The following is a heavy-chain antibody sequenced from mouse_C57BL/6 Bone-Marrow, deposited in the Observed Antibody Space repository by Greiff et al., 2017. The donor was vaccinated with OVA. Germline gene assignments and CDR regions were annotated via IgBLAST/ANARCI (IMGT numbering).Heavy chain of an antibody. V-gene: IGHV7-3*01. J-gene: IGHJ4*01. Sequence: EVMLVESGGGLVQPGGSLSLSCAASGFPFTDYYMSWVRQPPGKALEWLGFIRNKANGYTTEYSASVKGRFTISRDNSQSILYLQMNALRAEDSATYYCARSFYSPYAMDYWGQGTSVTVSS. CDR3: ARSFYSPYAMDY. CDR1: GFPFTDYY. D-gene: IGHD2-12*01. CDR2: IRNKANGYTT.